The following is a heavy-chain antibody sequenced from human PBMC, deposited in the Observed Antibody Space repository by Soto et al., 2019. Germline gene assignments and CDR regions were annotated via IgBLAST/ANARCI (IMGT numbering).Heavy chain of an antibody. Sequence: PEGSLRLSCAASGFNFSGSAIHWVRQASGKGLEWVGRIRSKANNYATAYGASVKGRFTISRDDSKNTAYLQMNSLKTEDTALYYCSRLSCSGDSCYPAVGWFDPWGQGT. CDR1: GFNFSGSA. CDR3: SRLSCSGDSCYPAVGWFDP. J-gene: IGHJ5*02. D-gene: IGHD2-15*01. CDR2: IRSKANNYAT. V-gene: IGHV3-73*01.